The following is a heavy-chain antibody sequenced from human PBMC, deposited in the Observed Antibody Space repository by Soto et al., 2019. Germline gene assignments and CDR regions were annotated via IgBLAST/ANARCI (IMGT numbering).Heavy chain of an antibody. V-gene: IGHV4-39*01. Sequence: SETLSLTCTVSGGSISSSSYYWGWIRQPPGKGLEWIGSIYYSGSTYYNPSLKSRVTISVDTSKNQFSLKLSSVTAAGTAVYYCASEDTGYCSGGSCQAWFDPWGQGTLVTVSS. J-gene: IGHJ5*02. CDR3: ASEDTGYCSGGSCQAWFDP. CDR1: GGSISSSSYY. D-gene: IGHD2-15*01. CDR2: IYYSGST.